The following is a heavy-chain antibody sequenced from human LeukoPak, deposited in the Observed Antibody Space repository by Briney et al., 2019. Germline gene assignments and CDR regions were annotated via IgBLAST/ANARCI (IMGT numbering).Heavy chain of an antibody. V-gene: IGHV1-18*04. CDR2: ISAYNGNT. CDR3: ARVYGWVTANWYFDL. D-gene: IGHD2-21*02. Sequence: GASVKVSCKASGYTFTGYYMHWVRQAPGQGLEWMGWISAYNGNTNYAQKLQGRVTMTTDTSTSTAYMELRSLRSDDTAVYYCARVYGWVTANWYFDLWGRGTLVTVSS. CDR1: GYTFTGYY. J-gene: IGHJ2*01.